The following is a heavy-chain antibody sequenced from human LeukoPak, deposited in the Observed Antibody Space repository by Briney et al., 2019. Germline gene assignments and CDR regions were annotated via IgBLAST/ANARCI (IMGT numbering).Heavy chain of an antibody. CDR1: GFTLTTYA. CDR3: AREQQLVYYYYYMDV. D-gene: IGHD6-13*01. J-gene: IGHJ6*03. V-gene: IGHV3-48*01. Sequence: PGGSLRLSCAVSGFTLTTYAMSWVRQAPGKGLEWVSYISSSSSTIYYADSVKGRFTISRDNAKNSLYLQMNSLRAEDTAVYYCAREQQLVYYYYYMDVWGKGTTVTVSS. CDR2: ISSSSSTI.